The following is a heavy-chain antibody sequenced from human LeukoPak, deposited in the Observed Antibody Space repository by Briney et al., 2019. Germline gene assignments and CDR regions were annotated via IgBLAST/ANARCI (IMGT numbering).Heavy chain of an antibody. V-gene: IGHV3-21*01. J-gene: IGHJ3*02. CDR1: GFTFSSYS. D-gene: IGHD5-12*01. Sequence: GGSLRLSCAASGFTFSSYSMNWVRQAPGKGLEWVSSISSSSSYIYYADSVKGRFTISRDNAKNSLYLQMNSLRAEDTAVYYCARDSGYDWGHAFDIWGQGTMVTVPS. CDR2: ISSSSSYI. CDR3: ARDSGYDWGHAFDI.